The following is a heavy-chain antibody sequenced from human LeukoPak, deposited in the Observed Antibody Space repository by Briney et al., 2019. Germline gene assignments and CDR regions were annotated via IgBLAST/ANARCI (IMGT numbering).Heavy chain of an antibody. CDR2: ISSSGSTI. CDR3: ARVALSSSREAFDY. V-gene: IGHV3-48*03. CDR1: GFTFSSYE. D-gene: IGHD6-13*01. Sequence: GGSLRLSCAASGFTFSSYEMNWVRQAPGKGLEWVSYISSSGSTIYYADSVKGRFTISRDNAKNSLYLQMNSLRAEDTAVYYCARVALSSSREAFDYWGQGTLVTVSS. J-gene: IGHJ4*02.